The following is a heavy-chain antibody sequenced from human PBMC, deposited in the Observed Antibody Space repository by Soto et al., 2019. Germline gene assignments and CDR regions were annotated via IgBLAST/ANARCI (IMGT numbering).Heavy chain of an antibody. J-gene: IGHJ4*02. Sequence: QVQLVQSGPEVKEPGASVRVSCKASGYTFINYNIFWVRQAPGQGLEWMGWISTSNGDTNYAQNFQGRVTMTTDTSTTTAYVELRSLRYDDTAVYYCARDIMGATGDYWGQGTLVTVSS. CDR3: ARDIMGATGDY. D-gene: IGHD1-26*01. CDR2: ISTSNGDT. CDR1: GYTFINYN. V-gene: IGHV1-18*01.